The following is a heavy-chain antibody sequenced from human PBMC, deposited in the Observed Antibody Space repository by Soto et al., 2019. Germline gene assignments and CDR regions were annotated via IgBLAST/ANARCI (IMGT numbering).Heavy chain of an antibody. CDR1: GFTFSSYS. CDR3: AREGINNYNEYYFDS. J-gene: IGHJ4*02. CDR2: ISGSGNYT. D-gene: IGHD4-4*01. Sequence: RLSCAASGFTFSSYSMNWVRQAPGKGLEWVSSISGSGNYTHYADFLRGRFTISRDNAKTSLYLQMNSLRAEDTAVYYCAREGINNYNEYYFDSWGQGTVVTSPQ. V-gene: IGHV3-21*01.